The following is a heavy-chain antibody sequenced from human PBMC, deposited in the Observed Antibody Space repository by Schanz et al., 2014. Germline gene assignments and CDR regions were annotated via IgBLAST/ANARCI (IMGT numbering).Heavy chain of an antibody. CDR3: ARESANDIVLVPGAVFDH. J-gene: IGHJ4*02. CDR1: GFTFSSYA. Sequence: QVQLVESGGGVVQPGRSLRLSCAASGFTFSSYALHWVCQAPGKGLEWVAFVPFDGSQKFYADSVKGRFTISRDNSKNTVDLQMNSLRPGDTAVYYCARESANDIVLVPGAVFDHWGQGILVTVSS. V-gene: IGHV3-30*04. CDR2: VPFDGSQK. D-gene: IGHD2-2*01.